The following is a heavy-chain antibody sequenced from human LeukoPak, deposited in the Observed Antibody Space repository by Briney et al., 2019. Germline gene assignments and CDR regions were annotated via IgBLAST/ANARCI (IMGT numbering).Heavy chain of an antibody. CDR1: GFTFRTYW. CDR2: INSGGTTT. Sequence: GGSLRLSCAASGFTFRTYWMHWVREAPGKGLVWVSRINSGGTTTNYADSVKGRFTISRDNAKNTLYLQMNSLRGEDTAVYYCATSNWFDPWGQGTLVTVSS. D-gene: IGHD2-2*01. CDR3: ATSNWFDP. J-gene: IGHJ5*02. V-gene: IGHV3-74*01.